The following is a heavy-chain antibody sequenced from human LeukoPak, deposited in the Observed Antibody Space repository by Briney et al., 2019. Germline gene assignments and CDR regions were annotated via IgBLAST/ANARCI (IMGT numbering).Heavy chain of an antibody. D-gene: IGHD3-10*01. CDR3: AKDYYGSGSYYKKGGYFDY. CDR2: ISYDGSNK. CDR1: GFTFSSYA. Sequence: PGGSLRLSCAASGFTFSSYAMHWVRQAPGKGLEWVAVISYDGSNKYYADSVKGRFTISRDNSKNTLYLQMNSLRAEDTAVYYCAKDYYGSGSYYKKGGYFDYWGQGTLVTVSS. V-gene: IGHV3-30-3*01. J-gene: IGHJ4*02.